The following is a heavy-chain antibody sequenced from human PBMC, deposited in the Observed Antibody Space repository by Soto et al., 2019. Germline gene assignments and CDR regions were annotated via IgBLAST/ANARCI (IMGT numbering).Heavy chain of an antibody. D-gene: IGHD5-18*01. V-gene: IGHV2-70*01. Sequence: GSGPTLVNPTQTLTLTCTFSGFSLSTTGMCVSWIRQPPGKALEWLALIDWADDKYYSTSLKTRLTISKDTSKNQVVLTMTNVVPVDTATYFCSRAVGGFTYGYPDYWGQGTLVTVSS. J-gene: IGHJ4*02. CDR1: GFSLSTTGMC. CDR3: SRAVGGFTYGYPDY. CDR2: IDWADDK.